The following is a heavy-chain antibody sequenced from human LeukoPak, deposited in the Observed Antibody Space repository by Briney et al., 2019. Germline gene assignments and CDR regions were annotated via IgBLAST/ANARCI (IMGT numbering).Heavy chain of an antibody. J-gene: IGHJ4*02. Sequence: GGSLRLSCAASGFTFSRSRMHWVRQAPGKGLVWVSRSNNDGSTTNYADSVKGRFTISRDNAKNTLYLQMNSLRGEDTAVYYCVRALASPDDYWGQGTLVTVSS. V-gene: IGHV3-74*01. CDR3: VRALASPDDY. CDR2: SNNDGSTT. CDR1: GFTFSRSR.